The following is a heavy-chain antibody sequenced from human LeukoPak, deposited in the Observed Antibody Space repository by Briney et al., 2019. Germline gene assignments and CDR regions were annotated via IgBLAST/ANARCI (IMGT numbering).Heavy chain of an antibody. CDR3: ARGEGGSFDY. V-gene: IGHV4-30-2*01. CDR2: IYHSGST. Sequence: SQTPSLTCAVSGGSISSGGYSWSWIRQPPGKGLEWIGYIYHSGSTYYNPSLKSRVTISVDRSKNQFSLKLSSVTAADTAVYYCARGEGGSFDYWGQGTLVTVSS. CDR1: GGSISSGGYS. J-gene: IGHJ4*02.